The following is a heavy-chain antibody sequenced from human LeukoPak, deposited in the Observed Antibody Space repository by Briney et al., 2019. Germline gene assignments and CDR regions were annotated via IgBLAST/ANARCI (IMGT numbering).Heavy chain of an antibody. CDR3: ARDKLSIYYGSGSFDY. D-gene: IGHD3-10*01. CDR2: INPNSGGT. V-gene: IGHV1-2*02. CDR1: GYTFTDYY. J-gene: IGHJ4*02. Sequence: GASVKVSCKASGYTFTDYYMHWVRQAPGQGLEWLGWINPNSGGTNYADKFQGRVTMTRDTSISTAYMELSRLRSDDTAVYYCARDKLSIYYGSGSFDYWGQGTLVTVSS.